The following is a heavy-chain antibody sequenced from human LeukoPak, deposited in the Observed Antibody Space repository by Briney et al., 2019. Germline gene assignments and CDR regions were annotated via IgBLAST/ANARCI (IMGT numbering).Heavy chain of an antibody. J-gene: IGHJ4*02. CDR3: AREPALGDLDY. Sequence: PGGSLRLSCAASGFTFSSYAMHWVRQAPGKGLEYVPVINSNGRNTYYVNSVKGRFIISRDNSKNTLYLQMGSLRPEDTGVYYCAREPALGDLDYWGQGTLVTVSS. D-gene: IGHD4-17*01. CDR2: INSNGRNT. V-gene: IGHV3-64*01. CDR1: GFTFSSYA.